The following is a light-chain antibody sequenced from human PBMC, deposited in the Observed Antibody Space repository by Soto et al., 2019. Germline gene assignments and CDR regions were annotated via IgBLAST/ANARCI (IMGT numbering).Light chain of an antibody. CDR1: SSDVGGYNY. V-gene: IGLV2-14*01. J-gene: IGLJ2*01. CDR3: SSYTSSSTRRVV. CDR2: DVG. Sequence: QSALTQPASVSGSPGQSITISCTGTSSDVGGYNYVSWYQQHPGKAPKLMIYDVGNRPSGVSNRFSGSKSGNTASLTISGLQAEDEADYYCSSYTSSSTRRVVFGGGTKLTVL.